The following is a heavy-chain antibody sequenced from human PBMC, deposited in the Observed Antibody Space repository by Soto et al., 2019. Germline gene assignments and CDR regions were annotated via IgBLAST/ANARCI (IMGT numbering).Heavy chain of an antibody. CDR3: ARDFATHCSGSTCYPYAY. CDR2: IKHDGSET. D-gene: IGHD2-15*01. V-gene: IGHV3-7*03. CDR1: GFTFNTFW. J-gene: IGHJ4*02. Sequence: PGGSLRLSCAASGFTFNTFWMSWVRQSPGKGLEWVANIKHDGSETYYVDSVKGRFTISRDNAKNSLFPQMNTLRTVDTAVYYCARDFATHCSGSTCYPYAYWGQGALVTVSS.